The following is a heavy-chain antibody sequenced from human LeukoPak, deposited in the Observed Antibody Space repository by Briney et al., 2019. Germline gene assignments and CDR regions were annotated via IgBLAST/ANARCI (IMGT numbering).Heavy chain of an antibody. Sequence: ASVKVSCTASGYTFTRNGISWVRQAPGHGLESMGGINGYNGNTKYAQKLQGRVTMTTDTSTTTAYMELSRLRSDDTAVYCCARSGIAAAGTREYFQHWGQGTLVTVSS. CDR1: GYTFTRNG. CDR3: ARSGIAAAGTREYFQH. CDR2: INGYNGNT. J-gene: IGHJ1*01. V-gene: IGHV1-18*04. D-gene: IGHD6-13*01.